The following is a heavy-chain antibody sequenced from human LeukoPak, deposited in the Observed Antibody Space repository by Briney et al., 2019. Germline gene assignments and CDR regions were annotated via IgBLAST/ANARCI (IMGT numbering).Heavy chain of an antibody. D-gene: IGHD1-26*01. CDR2: MYYSGST. CDR3: PRDPGHSGSYYSGYYYYGMDV. V-gene: IGHV4-31*03. CDR1: GGSISSGGYY. Sequence: SETLSLTCTVSGGSISSGGYYWSWIRHHPGKGLEWIGCMYYSGSTYYNPSLKSRVTISVDTSKNQFSLKLSSVTATDTAVYYCPRDPGHSGSYYSGYYYYGMDVWGQGTTVTVSS. J-gene: IGHJ6*02.